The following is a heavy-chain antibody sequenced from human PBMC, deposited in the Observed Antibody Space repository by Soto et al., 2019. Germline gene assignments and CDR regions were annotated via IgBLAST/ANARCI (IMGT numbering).Heavy chain of an antibody. J-gene: IGHJ4*02. D-gene: IGHD6-19*01. CDR3: SRIAVSGPFNGFDN. CDR1: GDSVTSHY. CDR2: VPYSGST. V-gene: IGHV4-59*08. Sequence: PSETLSLTCSFSGDSVTSHYLTWIRQSPEKGLEWIGYVPYSGSTHYNPSLKSRLTISVDTSKNQSSLRLTSVTAADTAVYYCSRIAVSGPFNGFDNWGRGTLVTVSS.